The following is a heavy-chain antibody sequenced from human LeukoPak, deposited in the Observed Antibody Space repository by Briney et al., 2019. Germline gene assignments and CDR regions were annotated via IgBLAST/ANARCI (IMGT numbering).Heavy chain of an antibody. D-gene: IGHD5-12*01. J-gene: IGHJ4*02. CDR3: ARMGGYSGYATH. Sequence: SETLSLTCTVSGGSISSYYWSWIRQPPGKGLEWIGYIHYSGSTNYNPSLKSRVTISVDTSKNQFSLKLSSATAADTAVYYCARMGGYSGYATHWGQGTLVTVSS. CDR2: IHYSGST. CDR1: GGSISSYY. V-gene: IGHV4-59*08.